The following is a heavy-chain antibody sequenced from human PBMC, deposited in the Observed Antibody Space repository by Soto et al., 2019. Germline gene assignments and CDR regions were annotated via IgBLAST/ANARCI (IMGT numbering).Heavy chain of an antibody. D-gene: IGHD3-3*01. V-gene: IGHV3-15*01. Sequence: GGSLRLSCAASGFTFSNAWMSWVRQGPGKGLEWVGRIKSKTDGGTTDYAAPVKGRFTISRDDSKNTLYLQMNSLKTEDTAVYYCTSGYRYYYYYMDVWGKGTTVTVSS. CDR2: IKSKTDGGTT. J-gene: IGHJ6*03. CDR1: GFTFSNAW. CDR3: TSGYRYYYYYMDV.